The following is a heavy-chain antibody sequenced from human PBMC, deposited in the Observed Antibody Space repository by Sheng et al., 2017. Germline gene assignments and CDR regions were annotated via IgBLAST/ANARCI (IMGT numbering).Heavy chain of an antibody. J-gene: IGHJ4*02. Sequence: EVQLVESGGGLVQPGGSRESLLCSLWILPSLVIGCTGSAKTPGKGLVWVSAINSDGSSTKYADSVKGRFTISRDNAKNTLYLQMDSLRGEDTAVYYCARGGGYIYGPFDYWGQGTLVTVSS. CDR2: INSDGSST. D-gene: IGHD5-18*01. CDR1: ILPSLVIG. V-gene: IGHV3-74*03. CDR3: ARGGGYIYGPFDY.